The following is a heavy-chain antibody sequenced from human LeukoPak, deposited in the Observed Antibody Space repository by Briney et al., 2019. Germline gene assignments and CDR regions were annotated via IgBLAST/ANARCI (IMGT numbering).Heavy chain of an antibody. Sequence: GGSLRLSCAASGFTFSNSAMSWVRQAPGKGLEWVSATSGSGGSTYYADSVKGRFTISRDNSKNTLYLHMNTLRAEDTAVYYCAKDTQSMIVVPCYFDYWGQGTLVTVSS. CDR2: TSGSGGST. CDR3: AKDTQSMIVVPCYFDY. V-gene: IGHV3-23*01. CDR1: GFTFSNSA. J-gene: IGHJ4*02. D-gene: IGHD3-22*01.